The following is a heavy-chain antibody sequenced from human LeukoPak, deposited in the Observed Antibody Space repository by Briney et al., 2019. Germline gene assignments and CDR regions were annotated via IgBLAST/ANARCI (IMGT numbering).Heavy chain of an antibody. CDR1: GGSFSGYY. CDR3: ARHSFDSIVGATRGFDY. J-gene: IGHJ4*02. V-gene: IGHV4-34*01. CDR2: INHSGST. Sequence: SETLSLTCAVYGGSFSGYYWSWIRQPPGKGLEWIGEINHSGSTNYNPSLKSRVTISVDTSKNQFSLKLSSVTAADTAMYYCARHSFDSIVGATRGFDYWGQGTLVTVSS. D-gene: IGHD1-26*01.